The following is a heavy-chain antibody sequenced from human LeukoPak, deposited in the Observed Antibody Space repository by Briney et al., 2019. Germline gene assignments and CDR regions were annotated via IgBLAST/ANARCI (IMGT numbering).Heavy chain of an antibody. CDR1: GFTFSSYG. D-gene: IGHD6-19*01. CDR2: ISSSSSYI. V-gene: IGHV3-21*01. Sequence: GGSLRLSCAASGFTFSSYGMHWVRQAPGKGLEWVSSISSSSSYIYYADSVKGRFTISRDNAKNSLYLQMNSLRAEDTAVYYCAREAGYSSGWYVYFDYWGQGTLVTVSS. J-gene: IGHJ4*02. CDR3: AREAGYSSGWYVYFDY.